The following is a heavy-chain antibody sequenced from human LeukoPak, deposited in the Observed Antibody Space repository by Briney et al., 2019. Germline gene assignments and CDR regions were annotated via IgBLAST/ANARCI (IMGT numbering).Heavy chain of an antibody. V-gene: IGHV4-59*08. Sequence: PSETLSLTCTVSGGSISSYYWSWIRQPPGKGLEWIGYIYGSGSTHYDPSLRSRVTISEDTSKNQFSLKLTSVTAADTAVYYCGRNVSWYSHDNWGQGTLVTVSS. J-gene: IGHJ4*02. CDR2: IYGSGST. D-gene: IGHD2-15*01. CDR1: GGSISSYY. CDR3: GRNVSWYSHDN.